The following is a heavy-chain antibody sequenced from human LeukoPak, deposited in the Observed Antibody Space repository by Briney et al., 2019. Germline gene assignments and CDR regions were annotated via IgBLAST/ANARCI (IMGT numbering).Heavy chain of an antibody. V-gene: IGHV3-7*01. CDR1: GFTFSRYW. Sequence: GGSLRLSCAASGFTFSRYWMSWVRQAPGKGLEWGANMKEDGSEKYYVDSVKGRFTISRDNAKNSLYLQMNSLRAEDTAVYYCARLVLAVAGYYFDYWGQGTLVTVSS. CDR3: ARLVLAVAGYYFDY. CDR2: MKEDGSEK. J-gene: IGHJ4*02. D-gene: IGHD6-19*01.